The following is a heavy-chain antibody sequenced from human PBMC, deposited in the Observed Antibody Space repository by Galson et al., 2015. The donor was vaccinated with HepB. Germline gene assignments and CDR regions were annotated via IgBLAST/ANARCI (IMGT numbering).Heavy chain of an antibody. CDR3: ARDPRMAGFTPFDY. CDR2: IKPDGSEE. Sequence: SLRLSCAASGFIFTTYWMSWVRQAPGKGLEWVANIKPDGSEENYVDSVRGRFTISRDNAKNSLYLQMNSLRAEDTAVYYCARDPRMAGFTPFDYWGQGTLVTVSS. V-gene: IGHV3-7*01. CDR1: GFIFTTYW. D-gene: IGHD5-24*01. J-gene: IGHJ4*02.